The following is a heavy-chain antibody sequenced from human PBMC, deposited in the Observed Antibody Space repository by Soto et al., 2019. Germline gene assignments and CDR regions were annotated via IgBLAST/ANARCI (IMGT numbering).Heavy chain of an antibody. D-gene: IGHD1-26*01. V-gene: IGHV1-2*02. J-gene: IGHJ4*02. CDR1: GYTFTGDY. Sequence: QVQLVQSGAEVKKPGASVSVSYKASGYTFTGDYLHWVRQAPGQGLEWMAWINPKSGYTKSAQKFQARVTLTRDTSISTAYMELRSLRSEDTAVYFCARYTGSNSLFDSWGQGTLVTVSS. CDR3: ARYTGSNSLFDS. CDR2: INPKSGYT.